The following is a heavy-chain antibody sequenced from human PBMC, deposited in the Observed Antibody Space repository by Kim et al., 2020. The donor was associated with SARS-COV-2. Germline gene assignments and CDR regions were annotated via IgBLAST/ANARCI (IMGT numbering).Heavy chain of an antibody. V-gene: IGHV1-69*13. J-gene: IGHJ6*02. CDR2: IIPIFGTA. CDR3: ARVYFSAHPYYYYGMDV. CDR1: GGTFSSYA. D-gene: IGHD2-21*01. Sequence: SVKVSCKASGGTFSSYAISWVRQAPGQGLEWMGGIIPIFGTANYAQKFQGRVTITADESTSTAYMELSSLRSEDTAVYYCARVYFSAHPYYYYGMDVWGQGTTVTVSS.